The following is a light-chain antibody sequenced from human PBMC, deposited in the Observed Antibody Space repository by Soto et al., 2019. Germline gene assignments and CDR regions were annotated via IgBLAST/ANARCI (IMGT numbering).Light chain of an antibody. Sequence: IVLTQSPGTLSLSPGERATLSCRASQSVTSSYLAWYQQKAGQAPRLLIYGASSRATGIPDRFSGGGSGTDFTLTISRLEPEDFAVYYCQQYGSSPPYTFGQGTKLEIK. V-gene: IGKV3-20*01. CDR2: GAS. CDR1: QSVTSSY. J-gene: IGKJ2*01. CDR3: QQYGSSPPYT.